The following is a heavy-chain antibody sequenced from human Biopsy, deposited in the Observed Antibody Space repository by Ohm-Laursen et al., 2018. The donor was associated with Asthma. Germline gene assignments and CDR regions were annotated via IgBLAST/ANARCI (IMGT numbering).Heavy chain of an antibody. Sequence: GTLSLTCTVSGGSIRSHDWTWIRLPPGKGLEYIGDVSHTGSTNYNPSLKSRVTMSLDTSKNQFSLRLTSVSPADTAVYYCARLADCSGGACYSYGWFDPWGHGTRVTVSS. D-gene: IGHD2-15*01. CDR1: GGSIRSHD. CDR2: VSHTGST. CDR3: ARLADCSGGACYSYGWFDP. J-gene: IGHJ5*02. V-gene: IGHV4-59*11.